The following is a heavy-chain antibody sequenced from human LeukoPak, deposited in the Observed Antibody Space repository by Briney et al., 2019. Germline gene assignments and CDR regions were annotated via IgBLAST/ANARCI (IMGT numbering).Heavy chain of an antibody. CDR1: GYTFTGYY. Sequence: ASVKVSCKASGYTFTGYYMHWVRQAPGQGLEWMGWINPNSGGTNYAQKFQSRVTMTRDTSISTAYMELSRLRSDDTAVYYCARDFRVAAHAIILYYYYYMDVWGKGTTVTVSS. CDR3: ARDFRVAAHAIILYYYYYMDV. D-gene: IGHD2-15*01. CDR2: INPNSGGT. V-gene: IGHV1-2*02. J-gene: IGHJ6*03.